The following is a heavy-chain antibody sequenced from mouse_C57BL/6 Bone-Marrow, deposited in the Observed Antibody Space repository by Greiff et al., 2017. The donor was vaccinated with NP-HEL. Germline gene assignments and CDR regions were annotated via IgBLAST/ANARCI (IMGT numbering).Heavy chain of an antibody. CDR2: ISYSGST. CDR1: GYSITSGYD. D-gene: IGHD4-1*01. J-gene: IGHJ2*01. Sequence: DVMLVESGPGMVKPSQSLSLTCTVTGYSITSGYDWHWIRHFPGNKLEWMGYISYSGSTNYNPSLKSRISITHDTSKNHFFLKLNSVTTEDTATYYCARGGNWGFDYWGQGTTLTVSS. CDR3: ARGGNWGFDY. V-gene: IGHV3-1*01.